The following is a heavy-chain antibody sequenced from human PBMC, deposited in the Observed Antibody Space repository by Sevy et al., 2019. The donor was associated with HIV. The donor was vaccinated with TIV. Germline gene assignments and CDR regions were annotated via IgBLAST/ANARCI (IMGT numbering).Heavy chain of an antibody. CDR1: GYRFTDYY. D-gene: IGHD2-2*02. J-gene: IGHJ4*01. V-gene: IGHV1-2*02. Sequence: ASVKVSCETSGYRFTDYYIHWVRQAPGQGLEWMGWINPNSDVTKSAKKFQDRVIMTKDTSISTVYMELRGLTFDDSAVYYCARAQEFCSTTTCYSALDHWGHGSLVTVSS. CDR2: INPNSDVT. CDR3: ARAQEFCSTTTCYSALDH.